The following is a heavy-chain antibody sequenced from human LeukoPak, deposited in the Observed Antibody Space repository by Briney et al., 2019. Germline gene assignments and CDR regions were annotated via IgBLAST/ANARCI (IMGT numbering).Heavy chain of an antibody. J-gene: IGHJ4*02. CDR1: GGTFSGYA. Sequence: SVKGSCKASGGTFSGYAISWVRQAPGQGLEWMGGIIPIFGTANYAQKFQGRVTITADKSTSTGYMELSSLRSEDTAVYYCARYSSSWYYFDYWGQGTLVTVSS. V-gene: IGHV1-69*06. CDR2: IIPIFGTA. D-gene: IGHD6-13*01. CDR3: ARYSSSWYYFDY.